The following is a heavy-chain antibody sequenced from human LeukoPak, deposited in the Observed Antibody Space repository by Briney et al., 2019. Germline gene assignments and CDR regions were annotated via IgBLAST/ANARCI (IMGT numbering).Heavy chain of an antibody. CDR2: ISAYNGNT. J-gene: IGHJ4*02. CDR1: GGTFRSYA. D-gene: IGHD3-22*01. CDR3: ATSYYYDSSGYPSYFDY. Sequence: ASVKVSCKASGGTFRSYAITWVRQAPGQGLEWMGWISAYNGNTNYAQKLQGRVTMTTDTSTNTAYMELRSLRSDDTAVYYCATSYYYDSSGYPSYFDYWGQGTLVTVSS. V-gene: IGHV1-18*01.